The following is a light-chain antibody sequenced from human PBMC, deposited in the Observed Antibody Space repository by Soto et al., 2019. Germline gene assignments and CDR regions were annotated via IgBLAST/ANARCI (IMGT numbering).Light chain of an antibody. V-gene: IGKV3-11*01. Sequence: EIVLTQSPATLSLSPGERATLSCRASQSVSSYLAWYQQKPGQAPRLLIYDASNRAAGTPARFSGSGSGTDFTLTISSLEPEDFAVYYCQQRSNWPPLTFGGGTKVDIK. CDR1: QSVSSY. CDR3: QQRSNWPPLT. CDR2: DAS. J-gene: IGKJ4*01.